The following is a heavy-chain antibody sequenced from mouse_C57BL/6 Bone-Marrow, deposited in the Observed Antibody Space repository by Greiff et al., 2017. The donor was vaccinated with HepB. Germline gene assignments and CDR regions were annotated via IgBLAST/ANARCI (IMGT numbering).Heavy chain of an antibody. CDR1: GYAFSSSW. Sequence: VQLVESGPELVKPGASVKISCKASGYAFSSSWMNWVKQRPGKGLEWIGRIYPGDGDTNYNGKFKGKATLTADKSSSTAYMQLSSLTSEDSAVYFCARPDYDYDSAWFAYWGQGTLVTVSA. CDR3: ARPDYDYDSAWFAY. V-gene: IGHV1-82*01. D-gene: IGHD2-4*01. CDR2: IYPGDGDT. J-gene: IGHJ3*01.